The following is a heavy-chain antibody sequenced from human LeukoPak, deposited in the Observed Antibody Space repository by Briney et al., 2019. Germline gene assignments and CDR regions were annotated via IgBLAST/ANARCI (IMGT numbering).Heavy chain of an antibody. CDR2: IYYTGKT. V-gene: IGHV4-61*03. Sequence: SETLSLTCAVSGGSISSGGYSWSWLRQPPGKALEWIGYIYYTGKTYYNPSLEGRVTILVDTSRNHFSVKLSSVTAADTAVYYCARSQNYYGSGDYWSQGTLVTVSS. CDR1: GGSISSGGYS. J-gene: IGHJ4*02. CDR3: ARSQNYYGSGDY. D-gene: IGHD3-10*01.